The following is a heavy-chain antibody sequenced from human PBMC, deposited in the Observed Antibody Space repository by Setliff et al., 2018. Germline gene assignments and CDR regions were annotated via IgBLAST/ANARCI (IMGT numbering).Heavy chain of an antibody. CDR2: ISHSGST. V-gene: IGHV4-38-2*02. J-gene: IGHJ4*02. D-gene: IGHD4-17*01. CDR1: GYSISSGHY. Sequence: PSLTCTVSGYSISSGHYWGWIRQPPGKGLEWIGSISHSGSTYYNPSLRSRVTISLDTSKNQFSPKLTSVTAADTAVYYCAGGRRYDYGWYFDYWGQGTLVTVSS. CDR3: AGGRRYDYGWYFDY.